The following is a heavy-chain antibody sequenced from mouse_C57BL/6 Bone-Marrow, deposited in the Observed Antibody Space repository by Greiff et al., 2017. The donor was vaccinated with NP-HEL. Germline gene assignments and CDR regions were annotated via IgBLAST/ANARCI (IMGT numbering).Heavy chain of an antibody. Sequence: QVQLQQPGAELVKPGASVKLSFKSSVSPFPSSWLPFLPHMPGPVLEWIGEIDPSDSYTNYNQKFKGKATLTVDTSSSTAYMQLSSLTSEDSAVYYCARRHSNFYAMDYWGQGTSVTVSS. D-gene: IGHD2-5*01. V-gene: IGHV1-50*01. J-gene: IGHJ4*01. CDR2: IDPSDSYT. CDR1: VSPFPSSW. CDR3: ARRHSNFYAMDY.